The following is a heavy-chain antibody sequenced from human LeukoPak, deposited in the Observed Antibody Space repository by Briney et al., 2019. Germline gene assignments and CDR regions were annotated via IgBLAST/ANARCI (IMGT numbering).Heavy chain of an antibody. CDR3: ARDRIAARPAGTPLVP. CDR1: GFTFSSYA. J-gene: IGHJ5*02. CDR2: ISGSGGST. V-gene: IGHV3-23*01. Sequence: GGSLRLSCAASGFTFSSYAMSWVRQAPGKGLEWVSAISGSGGSTYYAASVKGRFTISRDNSKNTLYLQMNSLRAEDTAVYYCARDRIAARPAGTPLVPWGQGTLVTVSS. D-gene: IGHD6-6*01.